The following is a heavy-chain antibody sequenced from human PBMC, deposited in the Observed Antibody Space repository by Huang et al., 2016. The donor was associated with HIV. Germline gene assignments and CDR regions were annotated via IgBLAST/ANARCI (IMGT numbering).Heavy chain of an antibody. J-gene: IGHJ4*02. CDR2: ITSRGDI. D-gene: IGHD1-26*01. Sequence: EVQLVESGGGLVKPGGSLGLSCAASGFGFSSFNMNWVRQAPGKGLEWVSSITSRGDIYEDDSVKCRFTISRDNAKNSLSLQMNSLRAEDTAVYFCVRDSPTDRPTRGDFDYWGQGTLVIVSS. V-gene: IGHV3-21*02. CDR1: GFGFSSFN. CDR3: VRDSPTDRPTRGDFDY.